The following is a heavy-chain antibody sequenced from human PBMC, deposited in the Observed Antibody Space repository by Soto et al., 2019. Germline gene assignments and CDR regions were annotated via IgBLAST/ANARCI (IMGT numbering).Heavy chain of an antibody. J-gene: IGHJ4*02. V-gene: IGHV4-30-4*01. D-gene: IGHD3-10*01. Sequence: QVQLQESGPGLVKPSQTLSLTCTVSGGSISSGDYYWSWIRQPPGKGLEWIGYIYYSGSTYYNPSLKSPVTISEGTSKNQFSLKLSSVTAADTAVYYCARAIIWFGEFNVDYWGQGTLVTVSS. CDR1: GGSISSGDYY. CDR2: IYYSGST. CDR3: ARAIIWFGEFNVDY.